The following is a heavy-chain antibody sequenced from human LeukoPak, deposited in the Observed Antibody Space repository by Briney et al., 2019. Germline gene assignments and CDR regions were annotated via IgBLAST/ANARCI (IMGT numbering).Heavy chain of an antibody. Sequence: GGSLRLSCAASGFTFSSYAMSWVRQAPGKVLEWVSAISGSGGSTYYADSVKGRFTISRDNSKNTLSLQMNSLRAEDTAVYYCVPARGAFDIWGQGTMVTVSS. CDR2: ISGSGGST. CDR3: VPARGAFDI. J-gene: IGHJ3*02. CDR1: GFTFSSYA. D-gene: IGHD6-25*01. V-gene: IGHV3-23*01.